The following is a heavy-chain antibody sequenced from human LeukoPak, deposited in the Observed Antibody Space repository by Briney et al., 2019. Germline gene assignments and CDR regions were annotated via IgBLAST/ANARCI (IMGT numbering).Heavy chain of an antibody. D-gene: IGHD3-22*01. CDR1: GFTFSSYS. CDR3: AREDTVVVKLLDY. Sequence: GGSLRLSCAASGFTFSSYSMNWVRQAPGKGLEWVSYISSSSSIIYYADSVKGRFTISRDNAKNSLYLQMNSLRAEDTAVYYCAREDTVVVKLLDYWGQGTLVTVSS. J-gene: IGHJ4*02. V-gene: IGHV3-48*01. CDR2: ISSSSSII.